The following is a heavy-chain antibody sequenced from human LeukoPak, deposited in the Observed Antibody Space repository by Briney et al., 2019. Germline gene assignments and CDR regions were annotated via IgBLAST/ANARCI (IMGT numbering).Heavy chain of an antibody. CDR2: ISSSSIYI. J-gene: IGHJ3*02. V-gene: IGHV3-21*01. CDR3: ARGRDGYNLVDAFDI. D-gene: IGHD5-24*01. Sequence: PGGSLRLSCAASGFTFSNYRMNWVRQAPGKGLEWVSSISSSSIYIYYADSLKGRFTISRDNAKNSLYLQMNSLRAEDTAVSYCARGRDGYNLVDAFDIWGQGIMVTVSS. CDR1: GFTFSNYR.